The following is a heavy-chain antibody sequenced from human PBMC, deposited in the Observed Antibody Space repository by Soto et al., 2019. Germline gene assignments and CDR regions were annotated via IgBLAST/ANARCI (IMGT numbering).Heavy chain of an antibody. Sequence: HGESLKISCKGFGYSFNSYWIGWVRQMPGKGLEWMGIIYPSDSDTRYSPSFQGQVTISADKSISTAYLQWSSLKASDTAMYYCARTPYDSSGYGVYWGQGTLVTVSS. D-gene: IGHD3-22*01. CDR1: GYSFNSYW. J-gene: IGHJ4*02. CDR3: ARTPYDSSGYGVY. V-gene: IGHV5-51*01. CDR2: IYPSDSDT.